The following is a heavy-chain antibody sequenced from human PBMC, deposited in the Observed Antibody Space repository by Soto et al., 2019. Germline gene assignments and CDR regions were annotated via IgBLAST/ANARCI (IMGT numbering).Heavy chain of an antibody. J-gene: IGHJ5*02. V-gene: IGHV4-31*03. CDR3: SRQLGYCSGGSCQARADNWFDP. D-gene: IGHD2-15*01. CDR1: GGSISSGGYY. Sequence: PAETLSLTCTVSGGSISSGGYYWSWIRQHPGQGLEWMGYIYYSGSTCYNPSLKSRETISVDTSKNQFSLMLISVTAVDTAVYYGSRQLGYCSGGSCQARADNWFDPWGQGTRVTVSS. CDR2: IYYSGST.